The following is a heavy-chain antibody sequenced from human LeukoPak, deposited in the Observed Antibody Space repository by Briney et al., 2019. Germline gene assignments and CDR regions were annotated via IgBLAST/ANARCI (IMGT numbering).Heavy chain of an antibody. J-gene: IGHJ4*02. CDR3: ARGRYYYGSGSYYGRGQGQSDHDLRTRVNFDY. D-gene: IGHD3-10*01. Sequence: PSETLSLTCTVSGGSISSYYWSWIRQPPGKGLEWIGYIYYSGSTNYNPSLKSRVTISVDTSKNQFSLKLSSVTAADTAVYYCARGRYYYGSGSYYGRGQGQSDHDLRTRVNFDYWGQGTLVTVSS. CDR2: IYYSGST. CDR1: GGSISSYY. V-gene: IGHV4-59*01.